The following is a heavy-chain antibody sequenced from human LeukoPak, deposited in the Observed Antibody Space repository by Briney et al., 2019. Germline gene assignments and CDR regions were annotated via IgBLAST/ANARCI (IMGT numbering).Heavy chain of an antibody. CDR1: GYTFTNYG. V-gene: IGHV1-18*01. J-gene: IGHJ4*02. Sequence: ASVKVSCKASGYTFTNYGVTWVRQAPGQGLEWMGWISAYNGNTNYAQKLQGRVTMTTDTSTSTAYMELRSLRSDDTAVYYCARDAHSSSWPYYCDYWGQGTLVTVSS. CDR3: ARDAHSSSWPYYCDY. CDR2: ISAYNGNT. D-gene: IGHD6-13*01.